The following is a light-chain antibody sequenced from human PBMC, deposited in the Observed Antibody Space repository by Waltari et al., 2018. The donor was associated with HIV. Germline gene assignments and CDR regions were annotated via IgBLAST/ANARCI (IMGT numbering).Light chain of an antibody. V-gene: IGKV1-27*01. CDR3: QEYYSAPLT. Sequence: DIQMTQSPSSLSVSVGDRVTITCRASQGIYNYVSWYQQKPGKVPKLLIFAASTLHYGVPSRFSGSGSGTDFTLTITSLQPEDVASYYCQEYYSAPLTFGGGTKVEI. CDR2: AAS. J-gene: IGKJ4*01. CDR1: QGIYNY.